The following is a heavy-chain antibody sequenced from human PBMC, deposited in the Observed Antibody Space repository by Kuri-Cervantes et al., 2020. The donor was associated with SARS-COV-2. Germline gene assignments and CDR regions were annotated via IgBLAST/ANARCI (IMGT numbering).Heavy chain of an antibody. CDR1: GGSISSYY. J-gene: IGHJ4*02. Sequence: SETLSLTCTVSGGSISSYYWSWIRQPPGKGLEWIGYIYYSGSTNYNPSLKSRVTISVDTSKNQFSLKLSSVTAADTAVYYCARGGYSSDWYAVDWGQGTLVTVSS. CDR3: ARGGYSSDWYAVD. D-gene: IGHD6-19*01. V-gene: IGHV4-59*01. CDR2: IYYSGST.